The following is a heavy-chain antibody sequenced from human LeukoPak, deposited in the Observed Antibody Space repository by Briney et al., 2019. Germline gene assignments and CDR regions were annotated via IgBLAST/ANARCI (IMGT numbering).Heavy chain of an antibody. Sequence: SETLSLTCTVSGGSISSYYWSWIRQPPGKGLEWIGYIYTSGSTNYNPSLKSRVTISVDTSKNQFSLKLSSVTAADKAVYYCARHLSRITIFGVVIPYRGSAAFDTWGQGTMVTVSS. CDR1: GGSISSYY. V-gene: IGHV4-4*09. D-gene: IGHD3-3*01. J-gene: IGHJ3*02. CDR2: IYTSGST. CDR3: ARHLSRITIFGVVIPYRGSAAFDT.